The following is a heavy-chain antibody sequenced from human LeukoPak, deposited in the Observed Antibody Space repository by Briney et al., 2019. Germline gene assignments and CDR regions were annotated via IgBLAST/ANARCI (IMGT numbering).Heavy chain of an antibody. CDR2: ISGSGGST. Sequence: PGGSLRLSCAASGFTFSSYAMSWVRQAPGKGLEWVSAISGSGGSTYYADSVKGRFTISRDNSKNTLYLQMNSLRAEDTAVYYCAKFGGMVVKLSGFDPWGQGTLVTVSS. V-gene: IGHV3-23*01. CDR1: GFTFSSYA. D-gene: IGHD4-23*01. CDR3: AKFGGMVVKLSGFDP. J-gene: IGHJ5*02.